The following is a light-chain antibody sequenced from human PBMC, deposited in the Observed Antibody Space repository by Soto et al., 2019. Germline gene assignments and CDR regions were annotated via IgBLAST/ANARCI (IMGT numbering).Light chain of an antibody. CDR2: GAS. J-gene: IGKJ4*01. V-gene: IGKV3-15*01. CDR1: QNIYYN. Sequence: ILMTQSPATVSVTPWENAKFYCRASQNIYYNVAWYQHRPGQAPRLLISGASTGATGIPARFSGSGSGTEFTLTISSLEAEDFALYYCQQRSKWPVTFGGGTKVDI. CDR3: QQRSKWPVT.